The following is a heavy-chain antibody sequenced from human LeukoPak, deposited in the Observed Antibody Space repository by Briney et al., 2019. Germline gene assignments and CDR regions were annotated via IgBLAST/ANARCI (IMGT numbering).Heavy chain of an antibody. CDR2: TYYRSKWYN. D-gene: IGHD3-10*01. CDR3: ARVPGDLLYGMDV. V-gene: IGHV6-1*01. Sequence: SQTLSLTCAISGDSVSSNSAAWNWIRQSPSRGLEWLGRTYYRSKWYNEYAVSVKSRIIIDTDTFKNQFSLQLNSVTSEDTAVYYCARVPGDLLYGMDVWGQGTTVIVSS. J-gene: IGHJ6*02. CDR1: GDSVSSNSAA.